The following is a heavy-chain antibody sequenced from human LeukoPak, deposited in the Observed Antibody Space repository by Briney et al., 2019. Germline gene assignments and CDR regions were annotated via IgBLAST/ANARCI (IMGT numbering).Heavy chain of an antibody. V-gene: IGHV4-34*01. CDR2: INHSGST. CDR1: GGSFSGYY. Sequence: SETLSLTCAVCGGSFSGYYWSWIRQPPGKGLEWIGEINHSGSTNYNPSLKSRVTISVDTSKNQFSLKLSSVTAADTAVYYCASGYNWFDPWGQGTLVTVSS. J-gene: IGHJ5*02. CDR3: ASGYNWFDP.